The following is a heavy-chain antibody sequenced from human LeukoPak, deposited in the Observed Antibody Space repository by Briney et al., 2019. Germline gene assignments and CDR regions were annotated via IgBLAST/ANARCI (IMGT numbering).Heavy chain of an antibody. J-gene: IGHJ4*02. CDR3: TRGSIYEFDY. Sequence: SETLSLTCTVSGDSIRSHYWSWVRQPPGKGLEWVGYVYYTGGTNYNPFLESRVTISVDRSRDQFSLRLSSVTAADTAVYFCTRGSIYEFDYWGRGTLVTVSS. CDR2: VYYTGGT. D-gene: IGHD3-3*02. CDR1: GDSIRSHY. V-gene: IGHV4-59*11.